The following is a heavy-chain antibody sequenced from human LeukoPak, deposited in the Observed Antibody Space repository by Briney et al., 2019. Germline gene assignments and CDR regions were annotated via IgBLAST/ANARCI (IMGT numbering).Heavy chain of an antibody. CDR3: ASTTYYYGSGDPKSYYYYGMDV. J-gene: IGHJ6*02. V-gene: IGHV3-21*01. Sequence: GGSLTLSCAASGFTFSSYSMNWVRQAPGKGLEWVSSISSSSSYIYYAASVKGRFTISRDNAKNSLYLQMNSLRAEDTAVYYCASTTYYYGSGDPKSYYYYGMDVWGQGTTVTVSS. CDR2: ISSSSSYI. CDR1: GFTFSSYS. D-gene: IGHD3-10*01.